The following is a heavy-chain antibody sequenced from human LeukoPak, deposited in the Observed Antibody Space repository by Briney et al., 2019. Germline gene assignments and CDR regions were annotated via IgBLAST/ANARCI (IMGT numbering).Heavy chain of an antibody. CDR1: GFSFSSYW. D-gene: IGHD3-22*01. V-gene: IGHV3-74*01. Sequence: PGGSLRLSCAASGFSFSSYWMHWVRQAPGKGLVWLSRIKTDGSSTTYADSVKGRHTISRDNAKNTLYLQMNSLRAEDAAVYYCAGVRNYYASSAMDYWGQGTLVTVSP. CDR2: IKTDGSST. J-gene: IGHJ4*02. CDR3: AGVRNYYASSAMDY.